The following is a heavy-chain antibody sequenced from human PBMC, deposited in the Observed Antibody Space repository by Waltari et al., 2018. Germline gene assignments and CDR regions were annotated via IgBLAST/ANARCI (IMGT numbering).Heavy chain of an antibody. Sequence: QVQLVQSGAEVKKPGSSVKVSCKASGGTFSSYANSWVRPAPGQGLEWMGGIIPIFGTANYAQKFQGRVTITADKSTSTAYMELSSLRSEDTAVYYCARRNSSSWYVDYYYYGMDVWGQGTTVTVSS. V-gene: IGHV1-69*06. CDR1: GGTFSSYA. J-gene: IGHJ6*02. CDR2: IIPIFGTA. D-gene: IGHD6-13*01. CDR3: ARRNSSSWYVDYYYYGMDV.